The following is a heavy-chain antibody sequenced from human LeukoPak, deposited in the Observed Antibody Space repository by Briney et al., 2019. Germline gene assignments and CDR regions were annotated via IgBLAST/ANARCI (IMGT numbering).Heavy chain of an antibody. CDR1: GFTFSSYA. D-gene: IGHD3-9*01. V-gene: IGHV3-30-3*01. Sequence: GRSLRLSCAASGFTFSSYAMHWVRQAPGKGLEWVAVISYDGSNKYYADSVKGRFTISRDNSKNTLYLQMNSLRAEDTAVYYCATPAGRYFDWLPPNQPDAFDIWGQGTMVTVSS. J-gene: IGHJ3*02. CDR3: ATPAGRYFDWLPPNQPDAFDI. CDR2: ISYDGSNK.